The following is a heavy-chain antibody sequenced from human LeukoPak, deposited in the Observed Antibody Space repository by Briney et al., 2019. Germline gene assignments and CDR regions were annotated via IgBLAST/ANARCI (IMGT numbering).Heavy chain of an antibody. CDR2: IYTSGST. J-gene: IGHJ4*02. CDR3: ARDQGYSNYN. D-gene: IGHD4-11*01. V-gene: IGHV4-61*02. CDR1: GGSISSGSYY. Sequence: PSQTLSLTCTVSGGSISSGSYYWSWIRQPAGKGLEWIGRIYTSGSTNYNPSLKSRVTISVDTSKNQFSLKLSSVTAADTAVYYCARDQGYSNYNWGQGTLVTVSS.